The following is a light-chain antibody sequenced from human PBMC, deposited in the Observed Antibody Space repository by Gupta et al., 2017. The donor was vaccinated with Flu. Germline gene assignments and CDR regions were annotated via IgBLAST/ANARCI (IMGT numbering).Light chain of an antibody. CDR2: DVT. CDR1: SSDVGAYNY. CDR3: CSYGAAYF. V-gene: IGLV2-11*01. Sequence: SARPNPGSVPGPLGRPFAISCTGTSSDVGAYNYVSWYQQHPGKAPKLIIYDVTKRPSGVPDRFAGSKSGNTASLTISGLQPEDEAVYHCCSYGAAYFFGGGTKLTVL. J-gene: IGLJ2*01.